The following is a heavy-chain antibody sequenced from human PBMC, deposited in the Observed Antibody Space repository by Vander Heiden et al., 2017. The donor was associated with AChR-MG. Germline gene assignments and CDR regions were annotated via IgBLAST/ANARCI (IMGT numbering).Heavy chain of an antibody. V-gene: IGHV1-69*01. Sequence: QVQLVQPGAEVKKPGSSVKVSCKASGGTVSINAISWVRQAPGQGLEWMGGIIPIFGTANYAQKFQGRVTITADESTSTAYMELSSLRSEDTAVYYCAREGDTAMVISSWGQGTLVTVSS. CDR1: GGTVSINA. D-gene: IGHD5-18*01. CDR2: IIPIFGTA. CDR3: AREGDTAMVISS. J-gene: IGHJ4*02.